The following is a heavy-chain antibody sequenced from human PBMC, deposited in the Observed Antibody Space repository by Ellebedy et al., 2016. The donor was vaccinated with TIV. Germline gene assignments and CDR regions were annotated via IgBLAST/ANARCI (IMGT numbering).Heavy chain of an antibody. CDR3: ATDGSYGDYLYPQNAFTM. V-gene: IGHV3-7*01. CDR2: INQDGRKK. CDR1: RFTFSVYW. D-gene: IGHD4-17*01. Sequence: GESLKISCTASRFTFSVYWMSWVRQAPGKGLEWVANINQDGRKKYYVDSVKGRFTISRDNVKNSLYLEVNSLRGDDTAVYYCATDGSYGDYLYPQNAFTMWGQGTMVAVSS. J-gene: IGHJ3*02.